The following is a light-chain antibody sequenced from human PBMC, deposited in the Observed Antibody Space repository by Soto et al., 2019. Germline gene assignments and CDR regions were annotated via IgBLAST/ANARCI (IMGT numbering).Light chain of an antibody. CDR3: QQYNNWPGGS. J-gene: IGKJ1*01. V-gene: IGKV3-15*01. CDR2: GAS. Sequence: EIVMTQSPATLSVSPGERATLSCRASQSVSSNLAWYQQKPGQAPRILIYGASTRATGIPARFSGSGSGTEFTLTISSLQSEDFAVYYCQQYNNWPGGSFGQGTKVEIK. CDR1: QSVSSN.